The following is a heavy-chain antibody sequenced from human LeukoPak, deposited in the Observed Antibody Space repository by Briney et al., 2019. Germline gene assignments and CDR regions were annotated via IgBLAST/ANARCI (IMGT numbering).Heavy chain of an antibody. J-gene: IGHJ4*02. CDR2: IVPKSGGT. V-gene: IGHV1-2*02. Sequence: GASVTVSCKASGYTFTSYYMHWVRQAPGQGLEWLGWIVPKSGGTNYAENFQGRVTMTRDTSINTAYLDLRSLRSDDTAVYYCARVWRCANGVCPDVFDSWGQGTLVIVSS. D-gene: IGHD2-8*01. CDR1: GYTFTSYY. CDR3: ARVWRCANGVCPDVFDS.